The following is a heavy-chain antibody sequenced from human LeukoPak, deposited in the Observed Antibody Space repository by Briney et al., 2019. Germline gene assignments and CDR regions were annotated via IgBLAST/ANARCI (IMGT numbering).Heavy chain of an antibody. J-gene: IGHJ4*02. D-gene: IGHD6-13*01. CDR3: ARGGGMRSWYDFDY. V-gene: IGHV4-4*07. CDR2: IYTSGST. Sequence: SETLSLTCTVSGGSISSYYWSWIRQPAGKGLEWIGRIYTSGSTNYNPSLKSRVTMSVDTSKNQFSLKLSSVTAEDTAVYYCARGGGMRSWYDFDYWGQGILVTVSS. CDR1: GGSISSYY.